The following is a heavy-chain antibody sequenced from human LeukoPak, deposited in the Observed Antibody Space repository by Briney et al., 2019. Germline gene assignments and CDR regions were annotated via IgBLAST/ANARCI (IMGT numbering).Heavy chain of an antibody. Sequence: ASVKVSCKASGYTFTSYGISWVRQAPGQGLEWMGWISAYNGNTNYAQKLQGRVTMTTDTSTSTAYMELRSLRSDDTAVYYCARDLYYYDSPGTFDPWGQGTLVTVSS. CDR2: ISAYNGNT. J-gene: IGHJ5*02. CDR3: ARDLYYYDSPGTFDP. CDR1: GYTFTSYG. D-gene: IGHD3-22*01. V-gene: IGHV1-18*01.